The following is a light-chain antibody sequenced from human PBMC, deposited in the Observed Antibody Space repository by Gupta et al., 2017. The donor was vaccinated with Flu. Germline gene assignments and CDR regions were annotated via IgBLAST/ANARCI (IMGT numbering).Light chain of an antibody. CDR2: DVS. Sequence: QSPSSLSASVGDRVTITCLASQDVNYLNWYQQKPGQAPKLLIYDVSKVETGVSSRFSGSGSVTHFALTSSSLQPEDVAKYYCQYYDDLPLFGQGTRLDIK. CDR1: QDVNY. J-gene: IGKJ5*01. V-gene: IGKV1-33*01. CDR3: QYYDDLPL.